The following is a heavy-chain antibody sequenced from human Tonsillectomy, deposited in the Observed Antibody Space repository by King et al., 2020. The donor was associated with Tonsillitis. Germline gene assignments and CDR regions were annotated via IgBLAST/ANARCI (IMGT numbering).Heavy chain of an antibody. J-gene: IGHJ4*02. CDR3: TTGHYGR. D-gene: IGHD3-16*01. V-gene: IGHV3-7*01. CDR1: GFSVSTSW. Sequence: VQLVESGGGLVQPGGSLRLSCAASGFSVSTSWMNWARQAPGRGLAWVAHIKGDGSQTNYVDSVRDRFTISRDNAKNSLFLQMNNLRAEDTAVYDCTTGHYGRWGQGTLVTVSS. CDR2: IKGDGSQT.